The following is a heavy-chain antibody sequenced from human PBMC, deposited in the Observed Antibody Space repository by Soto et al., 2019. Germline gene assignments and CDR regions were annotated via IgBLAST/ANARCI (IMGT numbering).Heavy chain of an antibody. CDR1: GYSFTSYW. CDR2: IDPSDSYT. J-gene: IGHJ6*02. D-gene: IGHD6-13*01. CDR3: AREQLGTYYYYGTDV. Sequence: RGESLKISCKGSGYSFTSYWISWVRQMPGKGLEWMGRIDPSDSYTNYSPSFQGHVTISADKSISTAYLQWSSLKASDTAMYYCAREQLGTYYYYGTDVWGQGTTVTVSS. V-gene: IGHV5-10-1*01.